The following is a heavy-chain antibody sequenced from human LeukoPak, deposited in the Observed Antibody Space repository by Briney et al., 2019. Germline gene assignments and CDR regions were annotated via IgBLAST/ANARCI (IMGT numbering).Heavy chain of an antibody. CDR1: GFTFSSYA. V-gene: IGHV3-30-3*01. J-gene: IGHJ3*02. CDR3: AREPEYCSSTSCPGAFDI. CDR2: ISYDGSNK. Sequence: PGGSLRLSCAASGFTFSSYAMHWVRQAPGTGLEWVAVISYDGSNKYYADSVKGRFTISRDNSKNTLYLQMNSLRAEDTAVYYCAREPEYCSSTSCPGAFDIWGQGTMVTVSS. D-gene: IGHD2-2*01.